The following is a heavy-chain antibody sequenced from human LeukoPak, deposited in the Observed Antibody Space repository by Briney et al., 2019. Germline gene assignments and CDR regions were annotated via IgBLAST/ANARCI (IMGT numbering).Heavy chain of an antibody. J-gene: IGHJ4*02. CDR3: AKEVTAAGGNFEY. CDR2: ISYDGNNK. CDR1: GFTFSTSI. Sequence: PGGSLRLSCAASGFTFSTSIMHWVRQAPGKGLEWVAVISYDGNNKYYADSVKGRFTISRDNSKSTLYVRMNSLRAEDTAVYYCAKEVTAAGGNFEYWGQGTLVTVSS. D-gene: IGHD6-13*01. V-gene: IGHV3-30*18.